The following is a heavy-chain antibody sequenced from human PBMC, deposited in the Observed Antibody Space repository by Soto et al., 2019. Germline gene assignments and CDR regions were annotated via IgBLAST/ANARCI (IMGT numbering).Heavy chain of an antibody. Sequence: SLTCTVSGGSISSYYWSWIRQPPGKGLEWIGYIYYSGSTNYNPSLKSRVTISVDTSKNQFSLKLSSVTAADTAVHYCARVGEMTTVDYWGQGTLVTVS. V-gene: IGHV4-59*01. CDR3: ARVGEMTTVDY. CDR1: GGSISSYY. J-gene: IGHJ4*02. D-gene: IGHD4-17*01. CDR2: IYYSGST.